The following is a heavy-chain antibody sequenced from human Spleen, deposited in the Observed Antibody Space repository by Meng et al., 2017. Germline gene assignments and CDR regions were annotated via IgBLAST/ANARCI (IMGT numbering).Heavy chain of an antibody. CDR2: ISWNSGSI. Sequence: SLKISCAASGFTFDDYAMHWVRQAPGKGLEWVSGISWNSGSIGYADSVKGRFTISRDNAKNSLYLQMNSLRAEDTAVYYCARDTQFYSSGWSSLDYWGQGTLVTVSS. V-gene: IGHV3-9*01. CDR3: ARDTQFYSSGWSSLDY. D-gene: IGHD6-19*01. CDR1: GFTFDDYA. J-gene: IGHJ4*02.